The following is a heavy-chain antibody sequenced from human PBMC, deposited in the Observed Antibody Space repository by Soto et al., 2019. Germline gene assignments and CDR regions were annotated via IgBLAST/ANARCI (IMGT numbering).Heavy chain of an antibody. CDR3: STAPISL. CDR1: GFTFSNVW. V-gene: IGHV3-15*01. Sequence: LRLSCAASGFTFSNVWMSWVRQAPGKGLEWVGRIKSKTDGGTTNYAAPVKGRFTISGDDSKNTLYLQMNSLKTEDTAVYFCSTAPISLWGQGTLVTVSS. J-gene: IGHJ4*02. CDR2: IKSKTDGGTT.